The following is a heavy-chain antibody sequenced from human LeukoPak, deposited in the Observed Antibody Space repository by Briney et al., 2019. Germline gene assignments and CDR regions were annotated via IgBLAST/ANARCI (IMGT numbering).Heavy chain of an antibody. CDR2: IKQDGSEK. D-gene: IGHD3-3*01. V-gene: IGHV3-7*01. J-gene: IGHJ4*02. CDR3: ASRITIFGGPDY. CDR1: VFTFSSYW. Sequence: GGSLRLSCAASVFTFSSYWMSWVRQAPGKGLEWVANIKQDGSEKYYVDSVKGRFTISRDNAKNPLYLQMNSLRAEDTAVYYCASRITIFGGPDYWGQGTLVTVSS.